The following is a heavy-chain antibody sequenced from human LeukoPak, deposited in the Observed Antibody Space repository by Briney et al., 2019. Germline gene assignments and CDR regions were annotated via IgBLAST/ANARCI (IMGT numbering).Heavy chain of an antibody. CDR1: GFTFSSYG. Sequence: GGSLRLSCAASGFTFSSYGIHWVRQAPGKGLEWVAVVSSDGSIKYYADSVKGRFTISRDTSKNTVYLQMNSLRAEDTAVYYCAKGMAFDIWGQGTMVTVSS. J-gene: IGHJ3*02. CDR3: AKGMAFDI. CDR2: VSSDGSIK. V-gene: IGHV3-30*18.